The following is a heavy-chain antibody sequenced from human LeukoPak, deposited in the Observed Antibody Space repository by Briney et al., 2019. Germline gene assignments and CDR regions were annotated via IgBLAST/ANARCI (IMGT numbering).Heavy chain of an antibody. D-gene: IGHD1-26*01. CDR1: GFIFSSSW. CDR2: IKQDGSEK. J-gene: IGHJ4*02. Sequence: PGGSLRLSCAASGFIFSSSWMSWVRQAPGKGLEWVANIKQDGSEKYHVDSVKGRFTISRDNAENSLYPQMNSLRTEDTAVYYCVKGGTNFDTWGQGTLVTVSS. V-gene: IGHV3-7*01. CDR3: VKGGTNFDT.